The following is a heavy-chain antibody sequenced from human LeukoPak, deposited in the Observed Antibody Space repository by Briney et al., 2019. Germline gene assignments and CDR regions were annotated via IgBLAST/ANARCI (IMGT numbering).Heavy chain of an antibody. J-gene: IGHJ6*02. Sequence: VSVKVSCKASGYTFTGYYMHWVRQAPGQGLEWMGWINPNSGGTNYAQKFQGRVTMTRDTSISTAYMELSRLRSDDTAVYYCARAYGSGSLLYYYYYGMDVWGQGTTVTVSS. CDR3: ARAYGSGSLLYYYYYGMDV. V-gene: IGHV1-2*02. CDR1: GYTFTGYY. CDR2: INPNSGGT. D-gene: IGHD3-10*01.